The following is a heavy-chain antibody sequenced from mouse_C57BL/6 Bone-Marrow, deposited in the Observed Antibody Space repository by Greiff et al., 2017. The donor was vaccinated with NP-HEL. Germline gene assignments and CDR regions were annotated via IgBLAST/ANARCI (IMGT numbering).Heavy chain of an antibody. D-gene: IGHD2-4*01. Sequence: QVQLQQSGAELARPGASVKLSCKASGYTFTSYGISWVKQRTGQGLEWIGEIYPRSGNTYYNEKFKGKATLTADKSSSTAYMELRSLTSEDSAVYFCARSFPYDYDSPWFAYWGQGTLVTVSA. CDR1: GYTFTSYG. CDR2: IYPRSGNT. J-gene: IGHJ3*01. CDR3: ARSFPYDYDSPWFAY. V-gene: IGHV1-81*01.